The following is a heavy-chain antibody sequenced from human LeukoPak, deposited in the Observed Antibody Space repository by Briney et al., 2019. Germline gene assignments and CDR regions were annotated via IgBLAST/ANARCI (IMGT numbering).Heavy chain of an antibody. J-gene: IGHJ5*02. CDR3: TSGWDIVVVPAAPEECWFDP. D-gene: IGHD2-2*01. Sequence: GGSLRLSCAASWFTFSGSAMHWVRQASGKGLEWVGRIRSKANSYATAYAASVKGRFTISRDDSKNTAYLQMNSLKTEDTAVYYCTSGWDIVVVPAAPEECWFDPWGQGTLVTVSS. V-gene: IGHV3-73*01. CDR1: WFTFSGSA. CDR2: IRSKANSYAT.